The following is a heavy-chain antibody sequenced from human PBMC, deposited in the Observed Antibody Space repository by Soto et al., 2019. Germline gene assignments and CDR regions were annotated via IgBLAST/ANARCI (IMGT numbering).Heavy chain of an antibody. Sequence: GGSLRLSCAASGFTFSSFAMSCVRQAPGKGLEWGSTINKSGGSTYYADSVKGRFTISRDNSMNMLFLQINGLRAEDTAVYYCAKDPPTTGTSFDYWGRGTLVTVS. V-gene: IGHV3-23*01. CDR2: INKSGGST. CDR3: AKDPPTTGTSFDY. CDR1: GFTFSSFA. J-gene: IGHJ4*02. D-gene: IGHD1-1*01.